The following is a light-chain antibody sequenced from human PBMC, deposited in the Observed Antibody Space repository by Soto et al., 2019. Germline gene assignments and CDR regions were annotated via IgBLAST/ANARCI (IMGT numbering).Light chain of an antibody. Sequence: IQMTQSPSTLSASVGDRVTITCRASQSISSWLAWYQQKPGRAPKVLIFDASSLESGVPSRFSGSGSGTEFTLTISSLQTDDFATYYCQQYNSYSSWTFGQGTKVDIK. CDR2: DAS. CDR1: QSISSW. J-gene: IGKJ1*01. CDR3: QQYNSYSSWT. V-gene: IGKV1-5*01.